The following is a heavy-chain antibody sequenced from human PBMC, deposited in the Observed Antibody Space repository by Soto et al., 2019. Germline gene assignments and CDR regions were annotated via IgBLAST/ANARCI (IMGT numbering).Heavy chain of an antibody. Sequence: SETLSLTCTVSGGSISSGGYYWSWIRQHPGKGLEWIGYIYYSGSTYYNPSLKSRVTISVDTSKNQFSLKLSSVTAADTAVYYCAREAAAGNEGRAFDIWGQGTMVTVSS. CDR2: IYYSGST. D-gene: IGHD6-13*01. J-gene: IGHJ3*02. CDR3: AREAAAGNEGRAFDI. V-gene: IGHV4-31*03. CDR1: GGSISSGGYY.